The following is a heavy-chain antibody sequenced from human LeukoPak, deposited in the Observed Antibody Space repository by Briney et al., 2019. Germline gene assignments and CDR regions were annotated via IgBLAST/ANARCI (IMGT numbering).Heavy chain of an antibody. CDR3: AKDLTSGWYMGSFDY. D-gene: IGHD6-19*01. V-gene: IGHV3-30*18. CDR1: GFTFSSYG. J-gene: IGHJ4*02. CDR2: MSYDGSNK. Sequence: GGSLRLSCAASGFTFSSYGMHWVRQAPGKGLEWVAVMSYDGSNKYYADSVKGRFTISRDNSKNTLYLQMNSLRAEDTAVYYCAKDLTSGWYMGSFDYWGQGTLVTVSS.